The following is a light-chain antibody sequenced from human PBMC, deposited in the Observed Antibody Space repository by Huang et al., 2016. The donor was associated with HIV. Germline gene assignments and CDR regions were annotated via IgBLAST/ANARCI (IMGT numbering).Light chain of an antibody. CDR2: DVS. Sequence: EIVLTQSPVTLSLSPGDRATLSCRASQSIGTYLAWYHQKSGQAPRLLIYDVSNRAAGVPDRFSASGSETDFTLTIASLDPDDFAIYHCQQRSKWPLTFGGGTKVEMK. CDR1: QSIGTY. V-gene: IGKV3-11*01. J-gene: IGKJ4*01. CDR3: QQRSKWPLT.